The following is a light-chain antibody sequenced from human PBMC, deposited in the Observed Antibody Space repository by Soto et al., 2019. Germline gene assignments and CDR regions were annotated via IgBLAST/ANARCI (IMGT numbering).Light chain of an antibody. Sequence: DIPMTQSPSTLSASIGDRVTITCRASQSISSWLAWYQQKPGKAPKLLIYDASKLESGVPSRFSGSGSGTEFSLAISSLQPDDFVTYFCQQYDSYYLTFGQGTKVEIK. J-gene: IGKJ1*01. CDR2: DAS. CDR1: QSISSW. CDR3: QQYDSYYLT. V-gene: IGKV1-5*01.